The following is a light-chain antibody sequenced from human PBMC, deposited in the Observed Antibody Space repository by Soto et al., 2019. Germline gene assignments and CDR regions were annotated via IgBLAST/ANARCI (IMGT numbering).Light chain of an antibody. V-gene: IGKV1-12*01. J-gene: IGKJ5*01. CDR2: GAY. CDR1: QDVGKW. CDR3: QQANSFPIT. Sequence: DIQMTQSPPSVSASVGDRVTITCRASQDVGKWLAWYQQKPGKAPTLLIHGAYSLQSGVQPRYSGSGYGTDFTLTISSLQPEDFATYYCQQANSFPITVGQGTRLEIK.